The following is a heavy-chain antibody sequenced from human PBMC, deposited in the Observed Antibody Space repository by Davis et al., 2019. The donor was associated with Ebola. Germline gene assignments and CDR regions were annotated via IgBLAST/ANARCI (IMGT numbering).Heavy chain of an antibody. Sequence: ASVKVSCKASGYTFTGYYMHWVRQAPGQGLEWMGRINPNNGGTNYAQKFQGRVTMTRDTSISTAYMELSRLTSDDTAVYYCARGPELLWFGESNKALDYWGQGTLVTVSS. CDR3: ARGPELLWFGESNKALDY. CDR2: INPNNGGT. V-gene: IGHV1-2*06. CDR1: GYTFTGYY. J-gene: IGHJ4*02. D-gene: IGHD3-10*01.